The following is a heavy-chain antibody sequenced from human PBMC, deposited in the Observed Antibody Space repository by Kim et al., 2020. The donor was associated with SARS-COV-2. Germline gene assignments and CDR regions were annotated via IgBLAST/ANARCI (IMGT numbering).Heavy chain of an antibody. CDR3: ARGDQLGMGGYFDY. V-gene: IGHV1-69*13. D-gene: IGHD7-27*01. Sequence: SVKVSCKASGGTFSSYAISWVRQAPGQGLEWMGGIIPIFGTANYAQKFQGRVTITADESTSTAYMELSSLRSEDTAVYYCARGDQLGMGGYFDYWGQGTLVTVSS. CDR2: IIPIFGTA. J-gene: IGHJ4*02. CDR1: GGTFSSYA.